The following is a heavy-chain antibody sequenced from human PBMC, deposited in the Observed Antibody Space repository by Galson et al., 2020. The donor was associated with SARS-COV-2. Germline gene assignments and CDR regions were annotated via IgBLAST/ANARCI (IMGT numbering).Heavy chain of an antibody. CDR3: AKDKMEEGYYFDS. J-gene: IGHJ4*02. Sequence: GGSLRLSCEASGFTFSKHGMHWVRQAPGKGPELVAVISHDGSNENYADTVKGRFSVSRDNAKNTLYLQMNSLRAEDTAVYFCAKDKMEEGYYFDSWGQGTLVTVSS. D-gene: IGHD2-8*01. V-gene: IGHV3-30*18. CDR1: GFTFSKHG. CDR2: ISHDGSNE.